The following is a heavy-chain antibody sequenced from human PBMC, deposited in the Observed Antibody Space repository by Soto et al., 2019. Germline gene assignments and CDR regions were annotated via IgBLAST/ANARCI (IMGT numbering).Heavy chain of an antibody. CDR2: MNPISGKT. V-gene: IGHV1-8*01. CDR1: GYTFTSYD. Sequence: ASVKVSCKASGYTFTSYDINWVRQATGQGLEWMGGMNPISGKTNYAQKFQGRVTITANESTSTAYMELSSLRSEDTAVYYCARAGRDVAVAAEDGHYFDYWGQGTLVTVSS. J-gene: IGHJ4*02. CDR3: ARAGRDVAVAAEDGHYFDY. D-gene: IGHD6-19*01.